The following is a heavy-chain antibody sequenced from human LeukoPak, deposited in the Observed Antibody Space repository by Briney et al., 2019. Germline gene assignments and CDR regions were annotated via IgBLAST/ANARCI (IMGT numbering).Heavy chain of an antibody. Sequence: PVKVSCKASGGTFSSYAISWVRQAPGQGLEWMGGIIPIFGTANYAQKFQGRVTITADESTSTAYMELSSLRSEDTAVYYCARDAGSGGTIDYWGQGTLVTVSS. D-gene: IGHD6-13*01. V-gene: IGHV1-69*13. CDR1: GGTFSSYA. CDR3: ARDAGSGGTIDY. J-gene: IGHJ4*02. CDR2: IIPIFGTA.